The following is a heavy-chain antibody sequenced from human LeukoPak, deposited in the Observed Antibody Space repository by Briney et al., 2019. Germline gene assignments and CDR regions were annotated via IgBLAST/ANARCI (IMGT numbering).Heavy chain of an antibody. CDR3: ARRDYYDSSGYYGSYFDY. CDR1: GGSLSSSSYY. V-gene: IGHV4-39*01. Sequence: PSETLSLTCTVSGGSLSSSSYYWGWIRQPPGTGLEWIGSIYYSGSTYYNPSLKSRVTISVDTSKNQFSLKLSSVTAADTAVYYCARRDYYDSSGYYGSYFDYWGQGTLVTVSS. J-gene: IGHJ4*02. CDR2: IYYSGST. D-gene: IGHD3-22*01.